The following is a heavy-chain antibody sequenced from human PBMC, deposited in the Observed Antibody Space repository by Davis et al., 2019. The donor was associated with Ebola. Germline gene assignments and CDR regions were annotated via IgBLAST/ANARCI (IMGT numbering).Heavy chain of an antibody. CDR3: ARTKGYYDSSGYYYFDY. D-gene: IGHD3-22*01. V-gene: IGHV4-30-4*01. J-gene: IGHJ4*02. Sequence: SETLSLTCTVSGGSISSGDYYWSWIRQPPGKGLEWIGYIYYSGSTYYNPSLKSRVTISVDTSKNQFSLKLSSVTAADTAVYYCARTKGYYDSSGYYYFDYWGQGTLVTVSS. CDR1: GGSISSGDYY. CDR2: IYYSGST.